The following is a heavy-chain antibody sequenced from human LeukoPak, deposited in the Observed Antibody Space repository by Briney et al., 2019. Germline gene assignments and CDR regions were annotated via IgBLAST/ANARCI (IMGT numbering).Heavy chain of an antibody. Sequence: SETLSLTCTVSGGSISTYDWSWIRQPPGKRLEWIGYIYYSGSTNYNPSFKSRVTISVDTSKNQFSLKLSSVTAADTAVYYCARAGVDAGYYYMDVWGKGTTVTVSS. D-gene: IGHD6-13*01. CDR2: IYYSGST. CDR3: ARAGVDAGYYYMDV. V-gene: IGHV4-59*08. J-gene: IGHJ6*03. CDR1: GGSISTYD.